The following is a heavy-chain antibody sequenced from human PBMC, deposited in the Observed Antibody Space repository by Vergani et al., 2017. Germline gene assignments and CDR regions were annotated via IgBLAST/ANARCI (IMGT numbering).Heavy chain of an antibody. Sequence: QVQLQESGPGLVKPSETLSLTCTVSGGSISSYYWSWIRQPPGKGLEWIGYIYYSGSTNYNPSLKSRVTISVDTSKNQFSLKLSSVTAADTAVYYCARQLGDCSGGSCSPWFDPWGQGTLVTVSS. CDR3: ARQLGDCSGGSCSPWFDP. CDR1: GGSISSYY. D-gene: IGHD2-15*01. V-gene: IGHV4-59*08. CDR2: IYYSGST. J-gene: IGHJ5*02.